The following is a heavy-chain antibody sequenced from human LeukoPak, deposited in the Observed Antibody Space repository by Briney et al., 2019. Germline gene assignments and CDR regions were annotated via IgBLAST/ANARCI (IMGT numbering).Heavy chain of an antibody. CDR2: IYYSGST. V-gene: IGHV4-59*08. Sequence: SSETLSLTCTVSGGSISSYYWSWIRQPPGKGLEWIWYIYYSGSTNYNPSLKSRVTISVDTSKNPFSLKLSSVTAADTAVYYCARHSRGYGYSSSYPDYWGQGSLVTVSS. D-gene: IGHD6-13*01. CDR3: ARHSRGYGYSSSYPDY. CDR1: GGSISSYY. J-gene: IGHJ4*02.